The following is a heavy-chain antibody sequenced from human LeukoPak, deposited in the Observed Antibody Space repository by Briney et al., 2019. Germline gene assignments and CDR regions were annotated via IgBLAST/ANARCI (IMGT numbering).Heavy chain of an antibody. CDR1: GYTFTSYG. Sequence: VASVKVSCKASGYTFTSYGISWVRQAPGQGLEWMGWISAYNGNTNYAQKLQGRVTMTTDTSTSTAYMGLRSLRFDDTAVYYCARDKSPRFGYYLLTDSWGQGTLVTVSS. V-gene: IGHV1-18*01. CDR2: ISAYNGNT. J-gene: IGHJ5*01. CDR3: ARDKSPRFGYYLLTDS. D-gene: IGHD3-3*01.